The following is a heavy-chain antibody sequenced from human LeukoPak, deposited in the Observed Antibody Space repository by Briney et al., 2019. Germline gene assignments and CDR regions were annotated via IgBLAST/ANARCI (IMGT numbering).Heavy chain of an antibody. CDR2: IYSGGST. D-gene: IGHD6-13*01. Sequence: GGSLRLSCAASGFTVSSNYMSWVRQAPGKGLEWVSIIYSGGSTYYADSVKGRFTISRDNSKNTLYLQMNSLRPEDTAVYYCASGGEYSSSWYGSSYWGQGTLVTVSS. CDR1: GFTVSSNY. V-gene: IGHV3-66*02. J-gene: IGHJ4*02. CDR3: ASGGEYSSSWYGSSY.